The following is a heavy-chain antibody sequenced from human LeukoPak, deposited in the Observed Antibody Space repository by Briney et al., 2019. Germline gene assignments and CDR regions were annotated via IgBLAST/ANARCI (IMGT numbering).Heavy chain of an antibody. CDR2: INHNSGGT. V-gene: IGHV1-2*02. CDR3: ARVRSYCTNGVCYWDLDY. CDR1: GYTFSGYY. J-gene: IGHJ4*02. D-gene: IGHD2-8*01. Sequence: ASVKVSCKASGYTFSGYYMHWLRQAPGQGLEWMVWINHNSGGTNYAQKFQGSVTMTRDTSISTAYMELSRLRSDDTAVYYCARVRSYCTNGVCYWDLDYWGQGTLVTVSS.